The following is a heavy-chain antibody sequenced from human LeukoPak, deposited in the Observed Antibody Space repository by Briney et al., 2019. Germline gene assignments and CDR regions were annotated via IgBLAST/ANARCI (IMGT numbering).Heavy chain of an antibody. CDR3: AKTLPGIAVADPFDY. CDR1: GFTFSNYG. CDR2: ISGSGSNT. J-gene: IGHJ4*02. D-gene: IGHD6-19*01. Sequence: GGSLRLSCSASGFTFSNYGMSWVRQAPGKGLEWVSAISGSGSNTYYADSVKGRFTISRDNSKNTLYLQMNSLRADDTAVYYCAKTLPGIAVADPFDYWGQGTLVTVSS. V-gene: IGHV3-23*01.